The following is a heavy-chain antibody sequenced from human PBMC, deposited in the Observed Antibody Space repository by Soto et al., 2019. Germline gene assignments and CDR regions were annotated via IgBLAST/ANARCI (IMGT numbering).Heavy chain of an antibody. V-gene: IGHV1-18*01. J-gene: IGHJ6*02. CDR1: GYTFYSHS. Sequence: QAQLVQSGAEVKKPWASVKVSCKASGYTFYSHSIIWVRQAPGQGLEWMGRINADYGNTQYAQKFRGRVTMTTDTSTTTVYMELTNLRSDDTAVYYCARCIQGDYYYGMDVWGQGTTVTVSS. D-gene: IGHD5-18*01. CDR2: INADYGNT. CDR3: ARCIQGDYYYGMDV.